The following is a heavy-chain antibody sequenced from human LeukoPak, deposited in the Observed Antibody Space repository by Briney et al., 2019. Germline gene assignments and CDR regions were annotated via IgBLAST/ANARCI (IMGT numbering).Heavy chain of an antibody. CDR1: GGSISSGSYY. V-gene: IGHV4-61*01. D-gene: IGHD2-15*01. CDR2: IYYSGST. J-gene: IGHJ3*02. CDR3: ARDRAYCSGGSCYDDAFDM. Sequence: SETLSLTCSVSGGSISSGSYYWSWIRQPPGKGLEWIGYIYYSGSTNYNPSLKSRVTISVDTSKNQFSLKLSSVTAADTAVYYCARDRAYCSGGSCYDDAFDMGGQGTMVTVSS.